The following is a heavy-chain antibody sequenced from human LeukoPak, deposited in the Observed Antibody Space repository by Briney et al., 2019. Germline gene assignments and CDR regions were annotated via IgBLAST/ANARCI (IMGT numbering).Heavy chain of an antibody. Sequence: SETLSLTCAVYGGSFSGYYWGWIRQPPGKGLEWIGEINHSGSTNYNPSLKSRVTISVDTSKNQFSLKLSSVTAADTAVYYCARGYSSGWYYYYGMDVWGQGTTVTVSS. CDR2: INHSGST. CDR1: GGSFSGYY. J-gene: IGHJ6*02. D-gene: IGHD6-19*01. CDR3: ARGYSSGWYYYYGMDV. V-gene: IGHV4-34*01.